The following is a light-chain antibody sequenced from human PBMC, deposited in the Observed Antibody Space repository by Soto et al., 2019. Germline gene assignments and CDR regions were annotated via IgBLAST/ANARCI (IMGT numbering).Light chain of an antibody. V-gene: IGKV3-20*01. J-gene: IGKJ2*01. CDR2: GAS. Sequence: EIELTQSPGTLSLTPGERATLSCRASQSVSSSYLAWYQQKPGQAPRLLIYGASSRATGIPDRFSGSGSGTDFTLTISRLEPEDFAVYYCQQYGRSQIFGQGTKLEIK. CDR3: QQYGRSQI. CDR1: QSVSSSY.